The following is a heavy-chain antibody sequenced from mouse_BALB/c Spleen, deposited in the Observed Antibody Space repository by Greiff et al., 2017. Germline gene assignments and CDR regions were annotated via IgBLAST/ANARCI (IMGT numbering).Heavy chain of an antibody. CDR1: GYTFTDYN. CDR3: ARRDYHFDY. Sequence: VQLKQSGPELVKPGASVKIPCKASGYTFTDYNMDWVKQSHGKSLEWIGDINPNNGGTIYNQKFKGKATLTVDKSSSTAYMELRSLTSEDTAVYYCARRDYHFDYWGQGTTLTVSS. V-gene: IGHV1-18*01. CDR2: INPNNGGT. D-gene: IGHD5-5*01. J-gene: IGHJ2*01.